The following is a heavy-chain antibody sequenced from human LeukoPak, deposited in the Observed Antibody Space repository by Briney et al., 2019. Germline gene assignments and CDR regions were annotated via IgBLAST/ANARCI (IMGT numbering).Heavy chain of an antibody. D-gene: IGHD6-13*01. CDR2: IYYSGST. V-gene: IGHV4-59*01. J-gene: IGHJ3*02. CDR3: ATPGIAAPPGAFDI. CDR1: GGSISSYY. Sequence: SETLSLTCTVSGGSISSYYWSWIRQPPGKGLEWIGYIYYSGSTNYNPSLKSRVTISVDTSKNQFSLKLSSVTAADTAVYYCATPGIAAPPGAFDIWGQGTMVTVSS.